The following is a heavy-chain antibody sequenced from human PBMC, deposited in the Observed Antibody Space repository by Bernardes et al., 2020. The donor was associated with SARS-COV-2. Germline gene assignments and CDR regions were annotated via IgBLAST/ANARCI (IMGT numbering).Heavy chain of an antibody. V-gene: IGHV4-34*01. CDR3: ARVNRKRYCSSTSCPINYYYGMDV. Sequence: SETLSLTCAVYGGSFSGYYWSWIRQPPGKGLEWIGEINHSGSTNYNPSLKSRVTISVDTSKNQFSLKLSSVTAADTAVYYCARVNRKRYCSSTSCPINYYYGMDVWGQGTTVTVSS. D-gene: IGHD2-2*01. J-gene: IGHJ6*02. CDR1: GGSFSGYY. CDR2: INHSGST.